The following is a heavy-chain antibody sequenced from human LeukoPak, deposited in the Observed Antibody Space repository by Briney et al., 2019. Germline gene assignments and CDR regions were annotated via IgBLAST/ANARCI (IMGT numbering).Heavy chain of an antibody. Sequence: PSETLSLTCTVSGASVSSASYWTWIRQPPGQGVAWIAHIYNGVNTNYNPPLKSRVTISVDTSKNQFSLRLNSVTAADTAVYYCARSRAFNSGAFDPWGQGSLVIVSS. CDR3: ARSRAFNSGAFDP. CDR2: IYNGVNT. D-gene: IGHD1-26*01. CDR1: GASVSSASY. J-gene: IGHJ5*02. V-gene: IGHV4-61*01.